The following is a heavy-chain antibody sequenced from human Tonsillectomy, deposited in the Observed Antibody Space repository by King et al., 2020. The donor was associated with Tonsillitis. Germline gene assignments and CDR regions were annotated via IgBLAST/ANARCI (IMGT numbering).Heavy chain of an antibody. J-gene: IGHJ6*02. CDR3: ARDLRDHGSVMDV. Sequence: VQLQESGPGLVKSSETLSLICTVSGSSFSKYYWSWIRQSPGKGLEWIGSIFYSGSTSYNPSLKSRVAISIDGSKNQLSLEVSSVTAADTAVYYCARDLRDHGSVMDVWGQGTTVSVSS. V-gene: IGHV4-59*01. D-gene: IGHD3-10*01. CDR1: GSSFSKYY. CDR2: IFYSGST.